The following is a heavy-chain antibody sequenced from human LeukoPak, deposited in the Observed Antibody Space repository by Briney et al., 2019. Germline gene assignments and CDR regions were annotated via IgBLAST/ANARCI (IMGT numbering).Heavy chain of an antibody. D-gene: IGHD3-22*01. CDR1: GFTFSSYS. Sequence: GGSLRLSCAASGFTFSSYSMNWVRQAPGKGLEWVSSISSSSSSYIYYADSVKGRFTISRENAKNSLYLQMNSLRAEDTAVYYCARVQNYYDSAAYYYWGQGTLVTVSS. V-gene: IGHV3-21*01. CDR3: ARVQNYYDSAAYYY. J-gene: IGHJ4*02. CDR2: ISSSSSSYI.